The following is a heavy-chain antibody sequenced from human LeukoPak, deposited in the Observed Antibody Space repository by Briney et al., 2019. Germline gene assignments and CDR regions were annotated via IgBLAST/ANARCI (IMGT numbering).Heavy chain of an antibody. CDR2: IKQDGSEK. Sequence: GGSLRLTCAASGFTFSNYWMSWVRQAPGKGLEWVANIKQDGSEKYYVDSVKGRFTISRDNAKNSLYLQMNSLRAEDTAVYYCARGLEYYYDSRGVNYWAQGTLVTVSS. CDR1: GFTFSNYW. CDR3: ARGLEYYYDSRGVNY. J-gene: IGHJ4*02. D-gene: IGHD3-22*01. V-gene: IGHV3-7*04.